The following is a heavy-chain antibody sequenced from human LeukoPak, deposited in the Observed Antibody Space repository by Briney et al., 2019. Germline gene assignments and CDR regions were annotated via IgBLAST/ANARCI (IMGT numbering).Heavy chain of an antibody. V-gene: IGHV4-59*01. CDR3: ARAGWGVDSSGYYGY. Sequence: SETLSLTCTVSGGSISSYYWSWIRQPPGKGLEWIGYIYYSGSTNYNPSLKSRVTISVDTSKNQFSLKLSSVTAADTAVYYCARAGWGVDSSGYYGYWGQGTLVTVSS. CDR2: IYYSGST. CDR1: GGSISSYY. J-gene: IGHJ4*02. D-gene: IGHD3-22*01.